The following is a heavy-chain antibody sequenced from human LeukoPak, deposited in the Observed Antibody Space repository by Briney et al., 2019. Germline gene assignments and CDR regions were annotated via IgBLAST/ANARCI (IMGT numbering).Heavy chain of an antibody. Sequence: PGGSLRLSCVASGNYWMHWVRQAPGKGLVWVSHNSDGSWTSYADSVKGRFTISKDNAKNTVYLQMNSLRAEDTAVYYCVSFYETYWGRGTLVTVSS. CDR2: NSDGSWT. V-gene: IGHV3-74*01. CDR3: VSFYETY. D-gene: IGHD2/OR15-2a*01. J-gene: IGHJ4*02. CDR1: GNYW.